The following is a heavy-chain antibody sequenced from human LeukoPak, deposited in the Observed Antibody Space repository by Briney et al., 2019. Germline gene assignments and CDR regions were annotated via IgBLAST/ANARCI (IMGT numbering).Heavy chain of an antibody. V-gene: IGHV3-33*08. CDR2: IWYDGSNK. J-gene: IGHJ4*02. D-gene: IGHD2-8*01. CDR3: AVMMDY. Sequence: GGSLRLSCIASGFTFSDYWMHWVRQAPGKGLEWVAVIWYDGSNKYYADSVKGRFTISRDNSKNTLYLQMNSLRAEDTAVYYCAVMMDYWGQGTLVTVSS. CDR1: GFTFSDYW.